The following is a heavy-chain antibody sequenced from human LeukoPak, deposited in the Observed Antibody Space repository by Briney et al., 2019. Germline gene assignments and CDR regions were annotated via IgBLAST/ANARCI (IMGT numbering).Heavy chain of an antibody. CDR1: GFTFSRYY. D-gene: IGHD6-13*01. V-gene: IGHV3-74*01. CDR3: TRVFVGDEYSSSGY. J-gene: IGHJ4*02. CDR2: INSDGSST. Sequence: GGSLRLSCAASGFTFSRYYMHWVRQAPGKGLVWVSRINSDGSSTTYANSVKGRFTISRDNAKNTLYLQMNSLKVEDTAVYYCTRVFVGDEYSSSGYWGQGTLVTVSS.